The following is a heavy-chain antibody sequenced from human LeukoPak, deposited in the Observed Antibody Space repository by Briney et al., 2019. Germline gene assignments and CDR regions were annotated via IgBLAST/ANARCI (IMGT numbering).Heavy chain of an antibody. J-gene: IGHJ4*02. CDR2: ISAYNGNT. V-gene: IGHV1-18*04. CDR1: GYTFTAYH. Sequence: ASVKVSCKASGYTFTAYHIHWVRQAPGQGLEWMGWISAYNGNTNYAQKLQGRVTMTTDTSTSTAYMELRSLRSDDTAVYYCASVGATKGLPYYFDYWGQGTLVTVSS. CDR3: ASVGATKGLPYYFDY. D-gene: IGHD1-26*01.